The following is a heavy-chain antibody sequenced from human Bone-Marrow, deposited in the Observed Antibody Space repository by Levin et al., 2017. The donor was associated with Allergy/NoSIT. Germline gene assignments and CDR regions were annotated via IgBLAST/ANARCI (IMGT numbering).Heavy chain of an antibody. J-gene: IGHJ4*02. D-gene: IGHD3-22*01. CDR1: GFTFSDYY. CDR3: ARAHPYGGPYYDSSGYIDQ. CDR2: ISTSGGTM. V-gene: IGHV3-11*01. Sequence: GESLKISCAASGFTFSDYYMSWIRQTPGKGLEWVSYISTSGGTMYYADSVKGRFTISRDNTKNSLYLQMNSLRAEDTAVYYCARAHPYGGPYYDSSGYIDQWGQGTLVTVSS.